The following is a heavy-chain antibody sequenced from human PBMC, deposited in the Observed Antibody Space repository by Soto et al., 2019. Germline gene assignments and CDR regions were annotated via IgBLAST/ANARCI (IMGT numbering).Heavy chain of an antibody. Sequence: QVQLVESGGGVVQPGRSLRLSCAASGFTFSSYAIHWVRQAPGKGLECVAVISYDGSNKYYADSVKGRFTIARDNSKNTLYLQMNSLRAEDTAVYYCARSPLSGGDYGKFDYWGQGTLVTVSS. CDR1: GFTFSSYA. V-gene: IGHV3-30-3*01. CDR2: ISYDGSNK. D-gene: IGHD4-17*01. CDR3: ARSPLSGGDYGKFDY. J-gene: IGHJ4*02.